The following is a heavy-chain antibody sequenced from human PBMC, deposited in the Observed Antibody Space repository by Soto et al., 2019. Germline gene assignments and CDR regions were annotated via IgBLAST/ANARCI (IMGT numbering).Heavy chain of an antibody. CDR3: AGMYNHEDAFDI. J-gene: IGHJ3*02. V-gene: IGHV4-34*01. Sequence: QVQLQQWGAGLLKPSETLSLTCAVYGGSFSGYYWSWIRQPPGKGLEWIGEINHSGSTNYNPSLKSRVTISVDTSKNQFSLKLSSVTAADTAVYYCAGMYNHEDAFDIWGQGTMVTVSS. D-gene: IGHD1-20*01. CDR2: INHSGST. CDR1: GGSFSGYY.